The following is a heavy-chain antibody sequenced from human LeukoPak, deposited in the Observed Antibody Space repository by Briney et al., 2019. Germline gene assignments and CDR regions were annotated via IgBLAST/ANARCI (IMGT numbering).Heavy chain of an antibody. CDR1: GGSFSGYY. J-gene: IGHJ4*02. CDR2: INHSGST. D-gene: IGHD3-10*01. CDR3: AMSPNFGFDY. V-gene: IGHV4-34*01. Sequence: PSETLSLTCAVYGGSFSGYYWSWIRQPPGKGLEWIGEINHSGSTNYNPSLKSRVTISVDTSKNQFSLKLSSVTAADTAVYLCAMSPNFGFDYWGQGILVTVSS.